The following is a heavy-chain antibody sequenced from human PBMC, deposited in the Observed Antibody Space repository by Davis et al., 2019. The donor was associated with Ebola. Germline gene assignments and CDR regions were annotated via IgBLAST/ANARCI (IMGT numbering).Heavy chain of an antibody. J-gene: IGHJ6*02. Sequence: GESLKISCTASGFTFGDYAMSWVRQAPGKGLEWVGFIRSKAYGGTTEYAASVKGRFTISRDDSKSIAYLQMNSLKTEDTAVYYCTRGYCSSTSCYQRRDYYYGMDVWGQGTTVTVSS. CDR1: GFTFGDYA. CDR2: IRSKAYGGTT. D-gene: IGHD2-2*01. CDR3: TRGYCSSTSCYQRRDYYYGMDV. V-gene: IGHV3-49*04.